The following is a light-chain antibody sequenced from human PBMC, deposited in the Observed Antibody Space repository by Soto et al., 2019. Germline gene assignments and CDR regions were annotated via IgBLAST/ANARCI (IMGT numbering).Light chain of an antibody. J-gene: IGKJ2*01. CDR1: QSISSW. CDR2: DAS. CDR3: QQYNSYPVQ. Sequence: DIQMTQSPSTLSASVGDRVTITCRASQSISSWLAWYQQKPGKAPKLLIYDASSLESGVPSRFSGSGSGTEFTLTISSLQPDDFATYYCQQYNSYPVQFGQGTKLEIK. V-gene: IGKV1-5*01.